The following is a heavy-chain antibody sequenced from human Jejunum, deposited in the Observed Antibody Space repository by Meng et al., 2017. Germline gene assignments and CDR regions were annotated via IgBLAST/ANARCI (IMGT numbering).Heavy chain of an antibody. CDR2: HFDNSGT. CDR3: WRDNCGYIDY. D-gene: IGHD7-27*01. Sequence: VTQQISGPGPVVPSETLSLPSTCGGGFAVSINYYWWRLRRPPGRKLLGMMCHFDNSGTTYNHPLQSRVTMSFEASTKHFFLMLSSAAAADTAVFYCWRDNCGYIDYWGQGTLVTVSS. CDR1: GGFAVSINYY. V-gene: IGHV4-61*03. J-gene: IGHJ4*02.